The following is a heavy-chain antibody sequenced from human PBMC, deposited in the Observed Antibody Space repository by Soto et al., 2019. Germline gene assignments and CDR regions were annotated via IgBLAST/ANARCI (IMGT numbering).Heavy chain of an antibody. Sequence: QVQLVESGGGVVQPGKSLRLSCAASGFTFSTYGIHWVRQAPGKGLEWVALISYDGGSKYYGDSVKGRFIISRDNSHNTVSLQMNSLRADDTAVYFCAKEQLAMTVVVADYFDPWGPVTLVTVSS. J-gene: IGHJ4*02. V-gene: IGHV3-30*18. D-gene: IGHD3-22*01. CDR1: GFTFSTYG. CDR3: AKEQLAMTVVVADYFDP. CDR2: ISYDGGSK.